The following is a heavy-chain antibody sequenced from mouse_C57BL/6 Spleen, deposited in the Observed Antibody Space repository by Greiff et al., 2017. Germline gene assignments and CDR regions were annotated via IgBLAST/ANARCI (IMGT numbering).Heavy chain of an antibody. Sequence: EVQLQQSGPELVKPGASVKMSCKASGYTFTDYNMHWVKQSHGKSLEWIGYINPNNGGTSYNQKFKGKATLTANKSSSTAYMELRSLTSEESAVYYCARADYGSSIFAYWGKEPLVTVSA. CDR3: ARADYGSSIFAY. V-gene: IGHV1-22*01. J-gene: IGHJ3*01. CDR2: INPNNGGT. D-gene: IGHD1-1*01. CDR1: GYTFTDYN.